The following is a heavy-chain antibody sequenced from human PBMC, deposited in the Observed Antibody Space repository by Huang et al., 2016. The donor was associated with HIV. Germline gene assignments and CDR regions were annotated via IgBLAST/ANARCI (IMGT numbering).Heavy chain of an antibody. D-gene: IGHD1-26*01. CDR2: IFPGDSDT. CDR3: ASTASYSGSYRGAFDI. Sequence: EVQLVQSGAEVKKPGESLKISCKGSGYSFSTYWIGWVRQMPGKGLEVRGMIFPGDSDTRYSPSFQGQVTISADKSISTAYRQWSSLKASDTAMYYCASTASYSGSYRGAFDIWGQGTMVTVSS. V-gene: IGHV5-51*03. CDR1: GYSFSTYW. J-gene: IGHJ3*02.